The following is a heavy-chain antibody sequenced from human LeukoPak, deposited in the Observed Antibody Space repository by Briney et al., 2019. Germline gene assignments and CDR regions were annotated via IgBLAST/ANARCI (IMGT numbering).Heavy chain of an antibody. CDR3: AKNPITTAYYYYYMDV. Sequence: GGSLRLSCAASGFTFSSYAMSWVRQAPGKGLEWVSAISGSGGSTYYADSVKGRFTISRDNSKNTLYLQMNSLRAEDTAVYYCAKNPITTAYYYYYMDVWGKGTTVTVSS. J-gene: IGHJ6*03. CDR2: ISGSGGST. D-gene: IGHD3-22*01. V-gene: IGHV3-23*01. CDR1: GFTFSSYA.